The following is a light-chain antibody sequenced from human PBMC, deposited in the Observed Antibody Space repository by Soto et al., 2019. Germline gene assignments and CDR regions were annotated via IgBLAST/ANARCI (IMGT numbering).Light chain of an antibody. V-gene: IGLV2-18*01. CDR3: SLFTTNSTFV. Sequence: ALTQPPSVSGSPGQSVTISCTGTSSDVGRYNRVSWYQQPPGTAPKLLIYEVRNRPSGVPDRFSGSRSANTASLTISGLQAEDEADYYCSLFTTNSTFVFGAGTKVTVL. CDR2: EVR. CDR1: SSDVGRYNR. J-gene: IGLJ1*01.